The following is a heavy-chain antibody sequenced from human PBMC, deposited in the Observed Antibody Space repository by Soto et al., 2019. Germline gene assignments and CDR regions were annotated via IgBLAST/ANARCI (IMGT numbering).Heavy chain of an antibody. J-gene: IGHJ5*02. CDR1: GYTFTSYG. CDR3: ARAPRTPPPQWFDP. V-gene: IGHV1-18*01. CDR2: ISAYNGNT. Sequence: ASVKVSCKASGYTFTSYGISWVRQAPGQGLEWMGWISAYNGNTNYAQKLQGRVTMTTDTSTSTAYMELRSLRSDDTAVYYCARAPRTPPPQWFDPWGQGTLVTVSS.